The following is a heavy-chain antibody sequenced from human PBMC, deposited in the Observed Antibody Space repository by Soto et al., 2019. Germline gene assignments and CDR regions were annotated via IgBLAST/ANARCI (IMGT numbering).Heavy chain of an antibody. CDR1: GFTFSSYA. D-gene: IGHD3-10*01. CDR3: AKVRRFGELRSLY. V-gene: IGHV3-23*01. CDR2: IGVSGDTT. J-gene: IGHJ4*02. Sequence: EVQLLESGGGLVQPGGSLRLSCAASGFTFSSYAMSWVRQAPGKGLEWVSAIGVSGDTTYYADSVKGRFTISRDNSKNTLYLQMGSLRAEETAVYYCAKVRRFGELRSLYWGQRTRVTVSS.